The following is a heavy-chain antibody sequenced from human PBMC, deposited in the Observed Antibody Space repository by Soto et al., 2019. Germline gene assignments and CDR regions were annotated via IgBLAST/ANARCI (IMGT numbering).Heavy chain of an antibody. D-gene: IGHD5-12*01. V-gene: IGHV4-39*01. J-gene: IGHJ4*02. CDR2: LYYSGRT. Sequence: QLQLQESGPGLVKPSETLSLTCTVSGGSISSSSYYWGWIRQPPGKGLEWIGSLYYSGRTYYNPSLKSRVTISVDTYKTQCSLKLSSVTAADTAVGYCARLSAGYSGYDYPDYWGQGTLVTVSS. CDR3: ARLSAGYSGYDYPDY. CDR1: GGSISSSSYY.